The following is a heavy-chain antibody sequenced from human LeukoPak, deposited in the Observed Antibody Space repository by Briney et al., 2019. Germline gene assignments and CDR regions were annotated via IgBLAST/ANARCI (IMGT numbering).Heavy chain of an antibody. V-gene: IGHV3-48*03. Sequence: SGVSLRLSCAASGFTFSSYEMNWVRQAPGKGLEWGSYISSSCSTIYYADSVKGRLTISRDKAKNSLYLQMNSLRAEDTAVYYCARAGFDTAMGPGGWFDPWGQGTLVTVSS. J-gene: IGHJ5*02. CDR1: GFTFSSYE. D-gene: IGHD5-18*01. CDR3: ARAGFDTAMGPGGWFDP. CDR2: ISSSCSTI.